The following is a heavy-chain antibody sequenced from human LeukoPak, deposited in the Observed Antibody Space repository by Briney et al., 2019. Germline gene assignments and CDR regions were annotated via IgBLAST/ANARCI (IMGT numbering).Heavy chain of an antibody. V-gene: IGHV3-48*04. CDR2: ISGSGDII. Sequence: PGGSLRLSCAASGFTFSSYGMNWVRQAPGKGLEWISYISGSGDIIYYADSVKGRLTISRDNAKNLVFLQMNSLRADDTAVYYCARERTTIVSGTTIGAYWGQGTLDTVSS. CDR1: GFTFSSYG. D-gene: IGHD1-7*01. J-gene: IGHJ4*02. CDR3: ARERTTIVSGTTIGAY.